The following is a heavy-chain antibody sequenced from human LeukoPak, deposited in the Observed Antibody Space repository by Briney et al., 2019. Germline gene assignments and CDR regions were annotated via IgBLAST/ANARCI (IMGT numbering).Heavy chain of an antibody. Sequence: GGSLRLSCAASGFTFDDYAMHWVRQTPGKGLEWVSLISWDGGSTYYADSVKGRFTISRDNSKNSLYLQMNSLRAEDTAVYYCARLVVVTAVPYYFDYWGQGTLVTVSS. V-gene: IGHV3-43D*03. CDR3: ARLVVVTAVPYYFDY. J-gene: IGHJ4*02. CDR1: GFTFDDYA. D-gene: IGHD2-21*02. CDR2: ISWDGGST.